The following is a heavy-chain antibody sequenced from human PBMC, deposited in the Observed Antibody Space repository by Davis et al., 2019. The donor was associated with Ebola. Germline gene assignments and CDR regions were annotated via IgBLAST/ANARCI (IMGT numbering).Heavy chain of an antibody. CDR2: IDISLSTI. J-gene: IGHJ5*02. V-gene: IGHV3-48*03. D-gene: IGHD6-25*01. CDR1: GFTFSSYE. Sequence: GESLKITCAASGFTFSSYEMNWVRQAPGKGLEWVSYIDISLSTIYYADSVKGRFTISRDNAKNSLYLQLNSLRAEDTAVYYCAKDSGWQMSPWGQGTLVAVSS. CDR3: AKDSGWQMSP.